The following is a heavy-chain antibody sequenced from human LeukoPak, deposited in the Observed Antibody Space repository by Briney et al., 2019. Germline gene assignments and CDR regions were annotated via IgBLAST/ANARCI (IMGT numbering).Heavy chain of an antibody. Sequence: ASVKVSCKASGYTFTSYGISWVRQAPGQGLEWMGWINPNSGGTNYAQKFQGRVTMTRDTSISTAYMELSRLRSDDTAVYYCARGYGDYDYWGQGTLVTVSS. CDR1: GYTFTSYG. CDR2: INPNSGGT. V-gene: IGHV1-2*02. CDR3: ARGYGDYDY. J-gene: IGHJ4*02. D-gene: IGHD4-17*01.